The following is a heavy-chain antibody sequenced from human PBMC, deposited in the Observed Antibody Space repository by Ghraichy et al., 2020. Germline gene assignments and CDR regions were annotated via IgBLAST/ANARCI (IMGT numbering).Heavy chain of an antibody. J-gene: IGHJ4*02. Sequence: GGSLRLSCVGSGFTFSSYAMSWVRQAPGKGLEWVLVISGSGGSTYHADSVKGRFTISRDNSKNTLYLQMNSLRAEDTAVYYCAKSTFNNGGLFDYWGQGTLVTVSS. CDR3: AKSTFNNGGLFDY. D-gene: IGHD4-23*01. CDR2: ISGSGGST. V-gene: IGHV3-23*01. CDR1: GFTFSSYA.